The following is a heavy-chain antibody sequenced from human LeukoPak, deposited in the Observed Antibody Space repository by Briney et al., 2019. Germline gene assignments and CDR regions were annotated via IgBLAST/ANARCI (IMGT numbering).Heavy chain of an antibody. CDR3: ARERIAAAGTLDY. Sequence: SETLSLTCAVSGYSISSGYYWGWIRQPPGKGLEWIGSIYHSGSTYYNPSLKSRVTISVDTSKNQLSLKLSSVTAADTAVYYCARERIAAAGTLDYWGQGTLVTVSS. D-gene: IGHD6-13*01. CDR2: IYHSGST. CDR1: GYSISSGYY. J-gene: IGHJ4*02. V-gene: IGHV4-38-2*02.